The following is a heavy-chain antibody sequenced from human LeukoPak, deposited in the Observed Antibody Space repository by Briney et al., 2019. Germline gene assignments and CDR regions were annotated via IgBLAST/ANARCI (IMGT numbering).Heavy chain of an antibody. CDR3: ARITRYSSRTPGRGPLDY. J-gene: IGHJ4*02. Sequence: GGSLRLSCAASGFTFSSYAMSWIRQAPGKGLEWVSYISSSGSTIYYADSVKGRFTISRDNAKNSLYLQMNSLRAEDTAVYYCARITRYSSRTPGRGPLDYWGQGTLVTVSS. V-gene: IGHV3-11*01. CDR1: GFTFSSYA. CDR2: ISSSGSTI. D-gene: IGHD6-13*01.